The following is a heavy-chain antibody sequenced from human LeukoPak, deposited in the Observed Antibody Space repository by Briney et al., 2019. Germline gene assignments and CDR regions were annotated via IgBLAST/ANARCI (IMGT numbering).Heavy chain of an antibody. J-gene: IGHJ3*02. CDR2: INADNGDT. Sequence: ASVKVSCKASGYPFTSYAMYWVRQAPGQRLEWMGWINADNGDTRYSQKLLGRVTMTGDTSASTTYMELSSLRSEDTAVYYCASDAFDIWGQGTMVTVSS. V-gene: IGHV1-3*01. CDR3: ASDAFDI. CDR1: GYPFTSYA.